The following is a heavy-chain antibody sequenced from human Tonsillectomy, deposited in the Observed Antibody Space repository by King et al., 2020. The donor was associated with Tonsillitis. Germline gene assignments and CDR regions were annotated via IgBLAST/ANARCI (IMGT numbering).Heavy chain of an antibody. Sequence: VQLVESGGGLVQPGGSLRLSCPASGFTFSSFGMSWVRQAPGKGLEWVSAISGSGGNTYYADSVKGRFTISRDNSKNTLYLQMNSLRAEDTAVYYCAKHISERACFDDWGQGTLVTVSS. CDR1: GFTFSSFG. CDR2: ISGSGGNT. V-gene: IGHV3-23*04. J-gene: IGHJ4*02. D-gene: IGHD2-21*01. CDR3: AKHISERACFDD.